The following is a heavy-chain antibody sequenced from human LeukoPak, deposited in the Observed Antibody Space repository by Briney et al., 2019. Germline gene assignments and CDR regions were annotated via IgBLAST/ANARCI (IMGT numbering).Heavy chain of an antibody. CDR3: AKEGSGWYYLDY. Sequence: GGSLRLSWVASGFSFSRYDIHWVRQAAGKGLEWVTFIESDGSSKYYADSVKGRFTISRANSKTTVYVEMINLGPEDTAVYYCAKEGSGWYYLDYWGQGTVVTVSS. CDR1: GFSFSRYD. D-gene: IGHD6-19*01. J-gene: IGHJ4*02. V-gene: IGHV3-30*02. CDR2: IESDGSSK.